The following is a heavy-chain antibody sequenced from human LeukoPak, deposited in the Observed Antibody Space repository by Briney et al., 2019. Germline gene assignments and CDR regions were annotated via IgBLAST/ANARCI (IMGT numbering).Heavy chain of an antibody. CDR1: GYTFTGYY. V-gene: IGHV1-2*02. J-gene: IGHJ2*01. Sequence: ASVKVSCKASGYTFTGYYMHWVRQAPGQGLEWMGWINPNSGGTNYAQKFQGRVTMTRDTSISTAYMELSRLRSDDTAVYYCARDLRYYDSSGYYQYWYFDLWGRGTLATVSS. CDR2: INPNSGGT. CDR3: ARDLRYYDSSGYYQYWYFDL. D-gene: IGHD3-22*01.